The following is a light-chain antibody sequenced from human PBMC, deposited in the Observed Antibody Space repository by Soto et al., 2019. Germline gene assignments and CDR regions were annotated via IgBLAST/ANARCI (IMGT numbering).Light chain of an antibody. Sequence: ELVLTQSPVTLSVSPGERVTLSCRASQRVGSNYLAWYQQKPGQTPRLLIYGISARATGIPDRFSGSGSGTEFTLTISSLQSEDFAVYYCQKYTSWPITFGQGTRLEI. CDR3: QKYTSWPIT. CDR2: GIS. J-gene: IGKJ5*01. V-gene: IGKV3-15*01. CDR1: QRVGSN.